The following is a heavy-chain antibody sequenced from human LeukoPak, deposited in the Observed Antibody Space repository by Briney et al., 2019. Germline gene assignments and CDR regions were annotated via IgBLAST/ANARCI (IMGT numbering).Heavy chain of an antibody. CDR3: ARDALGARGIGGGLDI. Sequence: GGSLRLSCSASGFTFSSYAMHWVRQAPGKGLEYVSAISSNGGSTYYADSVKGRFTISRDNSKNTLYLQMSSLRAEDTAVYYCARDALGARGIGGGLDIWGQGTMVIVSS. J-gene: IGHJ3*02. CDR2: ISSNGGST. V-gene: IGHV3-64D*06. D-gene: IGHD2-15*01. CDR1: GFTFSSYA.